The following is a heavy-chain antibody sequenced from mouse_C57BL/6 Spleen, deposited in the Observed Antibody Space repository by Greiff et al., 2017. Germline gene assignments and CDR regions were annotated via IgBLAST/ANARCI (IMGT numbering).Heavy chain of an antibody. CDR3: ARKVITTVVAPHFDY. CDR2: ISDGGSYT. CDR1: GFTFSSYA. Sequence: EVKLVESGGGLVKPGGSLKLSCAASGFTFSSYALSWVRQTPEKRLEWVATISDGGSYTYYPDNVTGRFTISRDNAKNNLYLQMSHLKSEDTAMYYCARKVITTVVAPHFDYWGQGTTLTVSS. V-gene: IGHV5-4*03. D-gene: IGHD1-1*01. J-gene: IGHJ2*01.